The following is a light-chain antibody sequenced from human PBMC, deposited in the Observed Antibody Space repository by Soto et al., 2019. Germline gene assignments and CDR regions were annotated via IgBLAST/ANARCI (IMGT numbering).Light chain of an antibody. CDR2: EAS. J-gene: IGKJ4*01. CDR3: QQYDNVPLT. Sequence: DIQMTQSPSSLSASVGDRVTITCQASQDITNXLNWYQQKPGKAPKVLIYEASNLETGVPSRFSGSGSGTDFTFTISSLQPEDIATYFCQQYDNVPLTFGGGTKVEIK. CDR1: QDITNX. V-gene: IGKV1-33*01.